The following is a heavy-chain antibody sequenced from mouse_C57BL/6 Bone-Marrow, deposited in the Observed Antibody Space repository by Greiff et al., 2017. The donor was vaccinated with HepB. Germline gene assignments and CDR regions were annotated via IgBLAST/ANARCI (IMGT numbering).Heavy chain of an antibody. CDR2: IWRGGST. CDR3: AKEADYGSSYWDAMDY. CDR1: GFSLTSYG. V-gene: IGHV2-5*01. J-gene: IGHJ4*01. Sequence: VQLQQSGPGLVQPSQSLSITCTVSGFSLTSYGVHWVRQSPGKGLEWLGVIWRGGSTDYNAAFMSRLSTTKDNSKSQVFFKMNSLQADDTAIYYCAKEADYGSSYWDAMDYWGQGTSVTVSS. D-gene: IGHD1-1*01.